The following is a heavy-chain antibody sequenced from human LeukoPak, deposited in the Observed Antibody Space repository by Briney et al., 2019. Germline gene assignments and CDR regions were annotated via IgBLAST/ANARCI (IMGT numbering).Heavy chain of an antibody. CDR1: GFTFDDYV. J-gene: IGHJ3*02. CDR2: ISWNSGTI. D-gene: IGHD2-15*01. CDR3: VKGAAYHLGDAFDI. Sequence: GGSLRLSCAASGFTFDDYVMNWVRQAPGKGLEWVSGISWNSGTIGYADSVKGRFTISRDNAKNSLYLQMNSLRAEDTALYYCVKGAAYHLGDAFDIWGQGTMVTVSS. V-gene: IGHV3-9*01.